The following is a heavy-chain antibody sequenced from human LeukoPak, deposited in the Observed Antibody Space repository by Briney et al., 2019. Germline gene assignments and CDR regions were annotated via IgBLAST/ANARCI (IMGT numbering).Heavy chain of an antibody. Sequence: SETLCLTCTVSGGSISSSSYYWGWIRQPPGKGLEWIGSIYYSGSTYYNPSLKSRVTISVDTSKNQFSLKLSSVTAADTAVYYCARDYGDYVDYYGMDVWGQGTTVTVSS. CDR2: IYYSGST. D-gene: IGHD4-17*01. CDR1: GGSISSSSYY. V-gene: IGHV4-39*01. CDR3: ARDYGDYVDYYGMDV. J-gene: IGHJ6*02.